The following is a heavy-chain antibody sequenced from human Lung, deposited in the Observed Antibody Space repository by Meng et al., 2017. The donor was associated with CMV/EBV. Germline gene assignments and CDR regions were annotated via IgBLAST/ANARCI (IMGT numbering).Heavy chain of an antibody. CDR1: YHFTGYY. CDR3: ARTYCSGGSCSSIFDY. CDR2: INPNSGGT. D-gene: IGHD2-15*01. Sequence: YHFTGYYMHWGRQAPGQGLEWMGWINPNSGGTNYAQKFQGRVTMTRDTSISTAYMELSRLRSDDTAVYYCARTYCSGGSCSSIFDYWGQGTLVTVSS. V-gene: IGHV1-2*02. J-gene: IGHJ4*02.